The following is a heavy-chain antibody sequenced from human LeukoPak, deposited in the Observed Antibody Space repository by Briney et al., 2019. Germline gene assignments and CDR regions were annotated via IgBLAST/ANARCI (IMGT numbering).Heavy chain of an antibody. CDR3: ARGPHFDLSSGYTYYFDF. CDR2: VSDFSVFKVNP. J-gene: IGHJ4*02. Sequence: ASVKVSCKASGYTLTSYGISWVRQAPGQGLEWMGWVSDFSVFKVNPHYEQKFQGRVTMTTDTSTSTAYMELRSLRSDDTAVYYCARGPHFDLSSGYTYYFDFWGQGTLVTVSS. D-gene: IGHD3-3*01. CDR1: GYTLTSYG. V-gene: IGHV1-18*01.